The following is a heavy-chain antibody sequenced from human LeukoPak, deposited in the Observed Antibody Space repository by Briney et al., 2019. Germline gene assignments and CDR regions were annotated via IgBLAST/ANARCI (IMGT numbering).Heavy chain of an antibody. CDR2: IASTGET. D-gene: IGHD3-16*01. Sequence: GGPLRLSCAASGYRFSTSDMPWVRQASGRGLEWVSSIASTGETYYAPSVKGRFTISRENAKNSLYLQMNSLRGGDTAIYHCVRGGEIGLDYWGQGALITVSS. CDR1: GYRFSTSD. V-gene: IGHV3-13*01. CDR3: VRGGEIGLDY. J-gene: IGHJ4*02.